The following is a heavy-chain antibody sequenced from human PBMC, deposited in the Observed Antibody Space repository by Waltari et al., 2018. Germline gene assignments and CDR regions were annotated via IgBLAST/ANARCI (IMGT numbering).Heavy chain of an antibody. CDR2: IYYRGST. V-gene: IGHV4-59*01. D-gene: IGHD3-16*01. J-gene: IGHJ4*02. CDR3: ARAKVGDGGSFSFDY. CDR1: GGSISSYY. Sequence: QVQLQESGPGLVKPSETLSLTCTVSGGSISSYYWSCIRQPPGKGREWIGHIYYRGSTNSNPSLKSRVTISVDPSKNQFSLKLSSVTAADTAVYYCARAKVGDGGSFSFDYWGQGTLVTVSS.